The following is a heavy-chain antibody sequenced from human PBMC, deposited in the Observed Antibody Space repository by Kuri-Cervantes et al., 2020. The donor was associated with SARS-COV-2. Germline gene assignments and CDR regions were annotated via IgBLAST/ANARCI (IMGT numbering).Heavy chain of an antibody. CDR2: ISSSSSYI. CDR3: ARRCRVLDDGDAFDI. V-gene: IGHV3-21*01. CDR1: GFTFSSYN. Sequence: GESLKISCAASGFTFSSYNMNWVRQAPGKGLEWVSSISSSSSYIYYADSVKGRFTISRDNAKNSLYLQMNSLRAEDTAVYYCARRCRVLDDGDAFDIWGQGTMVTVSS. D-gene: IGHD3-16*01. J-gene: IGHJ3*02.